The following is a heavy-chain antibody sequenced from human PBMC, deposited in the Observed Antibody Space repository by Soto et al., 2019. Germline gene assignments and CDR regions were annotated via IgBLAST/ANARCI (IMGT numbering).Heavy chain of an antibody. Sequence: VQLLESGGGLVQPGGSLRLACTASGFTFNHYAMSWVRQAPGKGLEWVSAVSGRGGSTKYADSVKGRFIISRDNSNSTLYLQMDSLRGEDTAVYYCAKDSTVTTSLYFYYYGLGVWGQGTTVTVSS. CDR2: VSGRGGST. CDR3: AKDSTVTTSLYFYYYGLGV. CDR1: GFTFNHYA. V-gene: IGHV3-23*01. D-gene: IGHD4-17*01. J-gene: IGHJ6*01.